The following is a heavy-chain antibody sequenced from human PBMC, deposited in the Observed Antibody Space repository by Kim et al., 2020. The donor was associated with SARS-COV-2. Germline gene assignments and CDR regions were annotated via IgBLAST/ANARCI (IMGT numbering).Heavy chain of an antibody. V-gene: IGHV3-23*01. Sequence: YYADSVKGRFTISRDNSKNTLYLQMNSLRAEDTAVYYCAKGNLWLSYIDYWGQGTLVTVSS. D-gene: IGHD5-18*01. J-gene: IGHJ4*02. CDR3: AKGNLWLSYIDY.